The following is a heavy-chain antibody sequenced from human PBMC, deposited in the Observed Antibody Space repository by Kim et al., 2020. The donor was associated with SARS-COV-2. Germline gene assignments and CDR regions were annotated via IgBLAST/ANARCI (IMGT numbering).Heavy chain of an antibody. V-gene: IGHV3-23*01. CDR1: GFTFSSYA. D-gene: IGHD6-13*01. J-gene: IGHJ6*02. CDR3: AKEKSTSWQNPMDV. Sequence: GGSLRLSCAASGFTFSSYAMNWVRQAPGKGLEWVSGISAGGDTTYYADSVKGRFTIPRDNSKKTVYLQVNSLRADDTAVYYCAKEKSTSWQNPMDVWGQG. CDR2: ISAGGDTT.